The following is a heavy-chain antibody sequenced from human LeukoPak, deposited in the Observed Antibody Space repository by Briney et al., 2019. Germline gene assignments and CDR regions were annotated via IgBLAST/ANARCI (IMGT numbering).Heavy chain of an antibody. CDR1: GYTFTSYD. D-gene: IGHD3-22*01. CDR2: MNPNSGNT. Sequence: GASVKVSCKASGYTFTSYDINWVRQATGQGLEWMGWMNPNSGNTGYAQKFQGRVTITRNTSISTAYMELSSLRSEDTAVYYCARGSDYYDSSGDAFDIRGQGTMVTVSS. J-gene: IGHJ3*02. V-gene: IGHV1-8*03. CDR3: ARGSDYYDSSGDAFDI.